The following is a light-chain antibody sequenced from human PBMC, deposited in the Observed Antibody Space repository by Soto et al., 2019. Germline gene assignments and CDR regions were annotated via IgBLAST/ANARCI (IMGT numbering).Light chain of an antibody. J-gene: IGLJ1*01. CDR2: EVT. CDR3: ASLTTTNFV. V-gene: IGLV2-14*01. Sequence: QSVLTQPASVSGSPGQSITISCTGTSSDVGAYNLVSWYQHLPDKAPKLFISEVTNRPSGVSDRFSGSKSGNTASLTISGLQAEDEADYYCASLTTTNFVFGSGTKVTVL. CDR1: SSDVGAYNL.